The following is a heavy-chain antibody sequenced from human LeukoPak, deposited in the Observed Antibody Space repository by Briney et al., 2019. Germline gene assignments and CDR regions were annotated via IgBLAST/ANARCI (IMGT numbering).Heavy chain of an antibody. J-gene: IGHJ5*02. CDR3: ARGLLWFGELSFYFDP. Sequence: SETLSLTCAVYGGSFSGYYWSWIRQPPGKGLEWIGEINHSGSTNYNPSLKSRVTISVDTSKNQFSLKLSSVTAADTAVYYCARGLLWFGELSFYFDPWGQGTLVTVSS. D-gene: IGHD3-10*01. CDR1: GGSFSGYY. V-gene: IGHV4-34*01. CDR2: INHSGST.